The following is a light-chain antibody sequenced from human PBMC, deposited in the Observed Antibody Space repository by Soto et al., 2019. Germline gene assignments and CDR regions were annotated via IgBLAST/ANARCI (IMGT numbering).Light chain of an antibody. V-gene: IGKV3-20*01. CDR2: GVS. J-gene: IGKJ2*01. CDR3: QQYGTSPGMYT. CDR1: QSVSSSY. Sequence: EIVLTQSPGTLSLSPGERATLSCRASQSVSSSYLAWYQQKPGQAPRLLIFGVSSRATGIPDRFSGSGSGTDFTLTISRLEPEDFAVYYCQQYGTSPGMYTFGQVTKLEIK.